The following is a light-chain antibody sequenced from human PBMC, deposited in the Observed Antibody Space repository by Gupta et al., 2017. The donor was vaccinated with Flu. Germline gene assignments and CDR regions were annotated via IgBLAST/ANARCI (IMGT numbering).Light chain of an antibody. CDR3: CSYAGNCL. CDR1: SADIGRYDY. V-gene: IGLV2-11*03. Sequence: GQSVTMSCTGTSADIGRYDYVSWLQQYPGTAPKLIIYDVKKRASGVPDRFSGSKSGNTASLTISGLKAEDEAEYYCCSYAGNCLFGPGTKVIVL. CDR2: DVK. J-gene: IGLJ1*01.